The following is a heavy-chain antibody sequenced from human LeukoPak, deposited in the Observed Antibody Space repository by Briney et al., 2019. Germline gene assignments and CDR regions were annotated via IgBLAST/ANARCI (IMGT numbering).Heavy chain of an antibody. Sequence: ASVKVSCKASGYTFTSYDINWVRQATGQGLEWMGWMNPNSGNTGYAQKFQGRVTMIRNTSISTAYMELSSLRSEDTAVYYCARGTLTGTIGDYWGQGTLVTVSS. CDR3: ARGTLTGTIGDY. D-gene: IGHD1-7*01. CDR1: GYTFTSYD. J-gene: IGHJ4*02. V-gene: IGHV1-8*01. CDR2: MNPNSGNT.